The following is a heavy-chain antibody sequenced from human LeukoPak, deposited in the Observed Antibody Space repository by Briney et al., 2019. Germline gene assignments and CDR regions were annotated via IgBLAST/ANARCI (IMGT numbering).Heavy chain of an antibody. Sequence: QPGRSLRLSCAASGFTFSSYAMHWVRQAPGKGLEWVAVISYDGSNKYYADSVKGRFTISRDNSKNTLYLLMNSLRAEDTAVYYCARVLRIAAADPFDYWGQGTLVTVSS. CDR1: GFTFSSYA. CDR3: ARVLRIAAADPFDY. CDR2: ISYDGSNK. D-gene: IGHD6-13*01. J-gene: IGHJ4*02. V-gene: IGHV3-30*04.